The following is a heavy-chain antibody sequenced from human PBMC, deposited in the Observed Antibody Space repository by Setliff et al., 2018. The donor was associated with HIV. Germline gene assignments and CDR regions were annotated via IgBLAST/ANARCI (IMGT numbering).Heavy chain of an antibody. J-gene: IGHJ5*02. CDR2: VDPEDGET. Sequence: ASVKVSCKASGYTFSDYYMHWVQQAPGKGLEWMGRVDPEDGETKYAEKFQGRVTMTRDTSISTAYMELSRLRSDDTAVYYCARDGRYSFGYNWFDPWGQGTLVTVSS. CDR3: ARDGRYSFGYNWFDP. V-gene: IGHV1-2*06. D-gene: IGHD5-18*01. CDR1: GYTFSDYY.